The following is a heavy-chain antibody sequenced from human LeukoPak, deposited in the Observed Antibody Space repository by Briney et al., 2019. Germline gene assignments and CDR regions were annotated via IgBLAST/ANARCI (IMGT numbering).Heavy chain of an antibody. D-gene: IGHD2-2*01. V-gene: IGHV4-61*02. J-gene: IGHJ5*02. CDR1: GGSISSGSYY. Sequence: SETPSLTCTVSGGSISSGSYYWSWIRQPAGKGLEWIGRIYTSGSTNYNPSLKSRVTISVDTSKNQFSLKLSSGTAADTAVYYCAREPSVPAAIWGTPLNWFDPWGQGTLVTVSS. CDR3: AREPSVPAAIWGTPLNWFDP. CDR2: IYTSGST.